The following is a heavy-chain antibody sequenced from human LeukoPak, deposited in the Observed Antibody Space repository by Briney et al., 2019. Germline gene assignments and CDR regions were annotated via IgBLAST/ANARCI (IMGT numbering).Heavy chain of an antibody. J-gene: IGHJ4*02. CDR2: ISNDGSRK. CDR3: ARDRAWNYFDY. D-gene: IGHD3-3*01. Sequence: GRSLRLSCEPSGFTFSRHGMHWVRQAPGKGLEWVAIISNDGSRKYYAHSVEGRFTISRDNSKNTPYLQMDSLRAEDTAVYYCARDRAWNYFDYWGQGTLVTVSS. CDR1: GFTFSRHG. V-gene: IGHV3-30*03.